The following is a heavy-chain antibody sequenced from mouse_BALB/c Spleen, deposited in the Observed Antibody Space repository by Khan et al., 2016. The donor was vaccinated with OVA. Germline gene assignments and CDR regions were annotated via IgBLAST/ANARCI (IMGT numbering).Heavy chain of an antibody. CDR1: GFSLSRYN. D-gene: IGHD2-14*01. Sequence: QVQLKESGPGLVVPSQSLSITCTVSGFSLSRYNIHWVRQPPGKGLEWLGMIWGGGGTDYNSTLKYRMSISKDNSKIQVFLKMNSLQTDDTAMYYCAIAYYRYDGYYAMDYWGQGTSVTVSS. CDR3: AIAYYRYDGYYAMDY. V-gene: IGHV2-6-4*01. J-gene: IGHJ4*01. CDR2: IWGGGGT.